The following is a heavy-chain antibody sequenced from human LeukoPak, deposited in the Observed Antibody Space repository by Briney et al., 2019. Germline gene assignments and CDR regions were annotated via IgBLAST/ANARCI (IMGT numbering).Heavy chain of an antibody. CDR1: GFTFSSYS. CDR3: ARATDDFWSGYYGY. V-gene: IGHV3-21*01. CDR2: ISSSSSYI. Sequence: GGSLRLSCAASGFTFSSYSMNWVRQAPGKGLEWVSSISSSSSYIYYADSVKGRLTISRDNAKNSLYLQMNSLRAEDTAVYYCARATDDFWSGYYGYWGQGTLVTVSS. J-gene: IGHJ4*02. D-gene: IGHD3-3*01.